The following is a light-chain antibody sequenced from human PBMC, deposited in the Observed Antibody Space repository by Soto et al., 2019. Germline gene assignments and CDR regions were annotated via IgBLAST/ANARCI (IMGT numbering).Light chain of an antibody. V-gene: IGKV1-39*01. CDR1: QTISYY. J-gene: IGKJ4*01. Sequence: DIQMTQSPSTLSASVGARVPITCRARQTISYYLNWYQQKPGMSPKLLIYAASTLKGGVPSRFGGSGSGTDFTLTINSLQPEDFATYYCQQSYSTAKLTFGGGTKVDI. CDR3: QQSYSTAKLT. CDR2: AAS.